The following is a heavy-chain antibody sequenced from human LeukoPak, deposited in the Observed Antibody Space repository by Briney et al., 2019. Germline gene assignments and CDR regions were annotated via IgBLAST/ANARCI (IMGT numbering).Heavy chain of an antibody. Sequence: GGSLRLSCAASGFTFSNYWMGWVRQAPGKGLERVANIKQDGSEKRYVDPVKGRFTISRDNVKNSLYLQMNSLRSEDTAVYYCARGEDSSGYRTFDYWGQGTLVTVSS. CDR2: IKQDGSEK. D-gene: IGHD3-22*01. V-gene: IGHV3-7*03. CDR3: ARGEDSSGYRTFDY. CDR1: GFTFSNYW. J-gene: IGHJ4*02.